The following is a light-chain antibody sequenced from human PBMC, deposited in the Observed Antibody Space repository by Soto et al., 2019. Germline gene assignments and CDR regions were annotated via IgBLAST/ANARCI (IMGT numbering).Light chain of an antibody. J-gene: IGKJ2*01. CDR2: AAS. CDR1: QSIRSY. CDR3: PQRYSIPYT. Sequence: IRMTKSPSSLSASVGDRVTITCRASQSIRSYLTGSQQKPGKAPKLLIYAASSLQSGVTSEFSGSGSGTDFTLTISSLQQDDFATGSCPQRYSIPYTFGQRTTLEI. V-gene: IGKV1-39*01.